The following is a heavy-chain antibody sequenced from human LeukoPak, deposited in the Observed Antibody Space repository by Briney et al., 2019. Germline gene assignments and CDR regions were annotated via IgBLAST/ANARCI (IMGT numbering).Heavy chain of an antibody. CDR3: AKDGYSGSYYGDAFDI. J-gene: IGHJ3*02. CDR2: IRYDGSNK. V-gene: IGHV3-30*02. CDR1: GFTFSSYG. Sequence: PGGSLRLSCAASGFTFSSYGMHWVRQAPGKGLEWVAFIRYDGSNKYYADSVKGRFTISRDNSKNTLYLQMNSLRAEDTAVYYCAKDGYSGSYYGDAFDIWGQGTMVTVSS. D-gene: IGHD1-26*01.